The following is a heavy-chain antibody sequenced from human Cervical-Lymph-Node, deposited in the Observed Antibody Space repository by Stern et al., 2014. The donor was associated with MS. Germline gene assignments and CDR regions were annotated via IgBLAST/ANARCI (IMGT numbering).Heavy chain of an antibody. J-gene: IGHJ4*02. CDR2: IYYSGSS. Sequence: QLQLQESGPGLVKPSETLSLTRTVSGASIRSYSWSWIRQTPGKGLEWIGYIYYSGSSNQNPSLKSRVTISVDTSKNQFSLRLRSVTAVDTAVYYCAGGSTVGAPDFWGQGTLVTVSS. D-gene: IGHD4-23*01. CDR1: GASIRSYS. V-gene: IGHV4-59*01. CDR3: AGGSTVGAPDF.